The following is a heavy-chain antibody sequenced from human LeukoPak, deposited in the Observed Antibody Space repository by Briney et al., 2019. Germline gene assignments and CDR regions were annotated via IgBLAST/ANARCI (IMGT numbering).Heavy chain of an antibody. D-gene: IGHD3-9*01. J-gene: IGHJ4*02. CDR3: ARLKIDGTHFDY. CDR1: GFTVSNNY. CDR2: IYVGGSA. V-gene: IGHV3-53*01. Sequence: GGSLRLSCAASGFTVSNNYMSWVRQTPGKGLEWVSVIYVGGSAYYADSVKGRFTISGDSSRNTLYLQMNSLRAEDTAVYYCARLKIDGTHFDYWGQGTLVTVSS.